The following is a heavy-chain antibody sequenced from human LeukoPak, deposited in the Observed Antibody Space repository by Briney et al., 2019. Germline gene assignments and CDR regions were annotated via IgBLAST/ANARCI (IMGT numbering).Heavy chain of an antibody. CDR3: AKGHNFQYYFDY. J-gene: IGHJ4*02. Sequence: PGGSLRLSCAASGFTFSSYAMSWVRQAPGKGLEWVSAISGSGGSTYYADSVKGRFTNSRDNSKNTLYLQVNSLRAEDTAVYYCAKGHNFQYYFDYWGQGTLVTVSS. V-gene: IGHV3-23*01. D-gene: IGHD1-20*01. CDR1: GFTFSSYA. CDR2: ISGSGGST.